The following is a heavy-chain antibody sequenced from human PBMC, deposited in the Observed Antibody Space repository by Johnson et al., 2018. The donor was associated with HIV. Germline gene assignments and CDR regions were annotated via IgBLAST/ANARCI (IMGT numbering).Heavy chain of an antibody. CDR3: AKDLSYPKTRAFDI. CDR1: GFTFSSYG. CDR2: IQYDGTNK. D-gene: IGHD2/OR15-2a*01. J-gene: IGHJ3*02. V-gene: IGHV3-30*02. Sequence: QEKLVESGGGVVQPGGSLRLSCAASGFTFSSYGMHWVRQVPGNGLEWVTFIQYDGTNKYYADSVKGRFTISRDNSKNTLYLQMYSLRAEDTAVYYCAKDLSYPKTRAFDIWGQGTMVTVSS.